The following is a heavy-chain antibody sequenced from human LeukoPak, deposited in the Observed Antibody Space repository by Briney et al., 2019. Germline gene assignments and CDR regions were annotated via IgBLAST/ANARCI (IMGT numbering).Heavy chain of an antibody. V-gene: IGHV3-23*01. CDR1: GFTFSSYG. J-gene: IGHJ4*02. D-gene: IGHD2-15*01. CDR3: ARDLHVAAIDY. CDR2: ITGGGGTT. Sequence: SGGSLRLSCAASGFTFSSYGMSWVRQAPGKGLEWVSGITGGGGTTYSADSVKGRFTISRDNSKNTLFLQMDSLRVEDTAVYCCARDLHVAAIDYWGQGTLVTVSS.